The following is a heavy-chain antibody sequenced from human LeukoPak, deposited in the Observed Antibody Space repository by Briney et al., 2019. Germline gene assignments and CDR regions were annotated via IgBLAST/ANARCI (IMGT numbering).Heavy chain of an antibody. D-gene: IGHD6-13*01. Sequence: GGSLRLSCAASGFTFSSYNMNWVRQAPGKGLEWVSSISGSSSYIYYADSVKGRVTISRDNAKNSLHLQMNSLRAEDTAVYYCARDLAAADYYYYYYMDVWGKGTTVIVSS. CDR1: GFTFSSYN. CDR2: ISGSSSYI. J-gene: IGHJ6*03. V-gene: IGHV3-21*01. CDR3: ARDLAAADYYYYYYMDV.